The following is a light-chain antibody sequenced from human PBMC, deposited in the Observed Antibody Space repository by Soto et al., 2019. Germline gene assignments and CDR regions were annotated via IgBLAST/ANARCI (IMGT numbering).Light chain of an antibody. V-gene: IGLV2-23*01. J-gene: IGLJ2*01. Sequence: QSALTQPASVSGSPGQSITISCTGTSSDVGRYNLVSWYQHHPVKAPKLIIYEGTKRPSGVSNRFSGSTSGNTASLTISGLQAEDEADYYCCSYAGGGTVVFGGGTKLTV. CDR2: EGT. CDR1: SSDVGRYNL. CDR3: CSYAGGGTVV.